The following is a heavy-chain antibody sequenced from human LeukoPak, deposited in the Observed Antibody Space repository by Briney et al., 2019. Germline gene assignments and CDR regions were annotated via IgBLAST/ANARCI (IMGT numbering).Heavy chain of an antibody. Sequence: SETLSLTCAVYGGSFSGYYWSWIRQPPGKGLEWIGEINHSGSTNYNPSLKSRVTISVDTSKNQLSLKLSSVTAADTAVYYCARGRGYSYGGSPYYYYGMDVWGQGTTVTVSS. CDR1: GGSFSGYY. D-gene: IGHD5-18*01. J-gene: IGHJ6*02. CDR2: INHSGST. V-gene: IGHV4-34*01. CDR3: ARGRGYSYGGSPYYYYGMDV.